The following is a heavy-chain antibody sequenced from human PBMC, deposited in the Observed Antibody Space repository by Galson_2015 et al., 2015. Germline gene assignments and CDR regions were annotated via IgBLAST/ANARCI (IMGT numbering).Heavy chain of an antibody. CDR2: INPNRGGT. Sequence: SVKVSCKASGYTFTGYYMHWVRQAPGQGLEWMGRINPNRGGTNYAQKFQGRVTMTRDTSISTAYMELSRLRSDDTAVYYCARDRQYQLPRNYYMDVWGKGTTVTVSS. D-gene: IGHD2-2*01. V-gene: IGHV1-2*06. CDR1: GYTFTGYY. J-gene: IGHJ6*03. CDR3: ARDRQYQLPRNYYMDV.